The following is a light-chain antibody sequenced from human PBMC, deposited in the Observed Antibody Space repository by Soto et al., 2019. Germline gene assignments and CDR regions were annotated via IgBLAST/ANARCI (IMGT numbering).Light chain of an antibody. CDR1: SSDVGDYNY. CDR2: EVN. V-gene: IGLV2-14*01. J-gene: IGLJ1*01. Sequence: QSVLTQPASVSGSPGQSITISCTGTSSDVGDYNYVSWYQNHPGKAPKLIIYEVNNRPSEVSNRFSGSKSGSTASLTISGLQAEDEADYYCSSYTSISTYVFGTGTKVTVL. CDR3: SSYTSISTYV.